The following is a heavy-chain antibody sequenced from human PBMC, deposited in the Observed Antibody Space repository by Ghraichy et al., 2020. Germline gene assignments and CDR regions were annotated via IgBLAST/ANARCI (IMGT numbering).Heavy chain of an antibody. J-gene: IGHJ4*02. CDR1: GYSVNLYP. V-gene: IGHV1-18*04. D-gene: IGHD1-1*01. Sequence: ASVKVSCKTYGYSVNLYPLTWVRQAPGQGLEWLGWVNLKTGDTDFAQRLRGRVSFTADSSTTTAYMDLKSLRADDTAVYFCVSGLGTIGTTDWGQGTLVTVSS. CDR3: VSGLGTIGTTD. CDR2: VNLKTGDT.